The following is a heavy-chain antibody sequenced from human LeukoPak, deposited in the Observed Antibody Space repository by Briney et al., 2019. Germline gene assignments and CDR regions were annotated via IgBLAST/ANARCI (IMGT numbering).Heavy chain of an antibody. D-gene: IGHD3-3*01. J-gene: IGHJ4*02. V-gene: IGHV4-4*07. Sequence: SETLSLTCTVSGGSISSYYWSWIRQPAGKGLEWIGRIYTSGSTNYNPSLKSRVTMSVDTSKNQFSLKLSSVTAADTAVYYCARERYDFWSGYYDVFDYWGQGTLVTVSS. CDR1: GGSISSYY. CDR2: IYTSGST. CDR3: ARERYDFWSGYYDVFDY.